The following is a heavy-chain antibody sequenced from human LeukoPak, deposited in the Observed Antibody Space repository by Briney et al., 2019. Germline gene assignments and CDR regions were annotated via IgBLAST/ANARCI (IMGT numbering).Heavy chain of an antibody. Sequence: ARSLRLSCGASGFTFSSYGMHWVRQAPGKGLEWVAGIWYDGSNKYYADSVKGRFSISRDKSKSAVYLQMNSLRAEDTAVYYCAKNLDDYYDSSGFDYWGQGTLVTVSS. V-gene: IGHV3-33*03. J-gene: IGHJ4*02. CDR1: GFTFSSYG. CDR2: IWYDGSNK. D-gene: IGHD3-22*01. CDR3: AKNLDDYYDSSGFDY.